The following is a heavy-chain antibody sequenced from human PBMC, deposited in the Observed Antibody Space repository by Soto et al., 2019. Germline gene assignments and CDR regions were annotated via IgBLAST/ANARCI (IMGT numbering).Heavy chain of an antibody. J-gene: IGHJ4*02. V-gene: IGHV1-69*06. D-gene: IGHD1-26*01. CDR3: ASERSAHYFVF. Sequence: QVQLVQSGTVVQRRGSSVKVSCQASGGTFSSHGMAWVRQAPGQGLEWMGGIIPTFGTPTYAPKFQGRVTITADKSTNTAYMELSSLISEDTGVYYCASERSAHYFVFWGQGTLITVSS. CDR2: IIPTFGTP. CDR1: GGTFSSHG.